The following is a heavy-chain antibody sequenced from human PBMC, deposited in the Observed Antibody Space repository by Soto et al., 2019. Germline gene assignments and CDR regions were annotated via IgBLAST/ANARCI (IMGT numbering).Heavy chain of an antibody. V-gene: IGHV1-8*01. CDR2: MNPNSGNT. CDR1: GYTFTSYD. D-gene: IGHD1-26*01. CDR3: ARVAPRKRETYYYYGREV. J-gene: IGHJ6*04. Sequence: ASVKVSCKASGYTFTSYDINWVRQATGQGLEWMGWMNPNSGNTGYAQKSQGRVTMTRNTSISTAYMELSSLRSEDTAVYYCARVAPRKRETYYYYGREVGGKGTRAPVP.